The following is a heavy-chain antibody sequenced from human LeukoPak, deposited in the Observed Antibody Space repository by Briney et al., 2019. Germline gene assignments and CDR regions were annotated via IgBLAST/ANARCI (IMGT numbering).Heavy chain of an antibody. CDR3: ARVTVAAAAGGFDY. CDR2: IYYRGST. J-gene: IGHJ4*02. Sequence: SETLSLTCTVSGGSISSYYWSWIRQPPGKGLEWIGYIYYRGSTNYNPSLKSRVTISVDTSKNQFSLKLSSVTAADTAVYYCARVTVAAAAGGFDYWGQGTLVTVSS. D-gene: IGHD6-13*01. CDR1: GGSISSYY. V-gene: IGHV4-59*01.